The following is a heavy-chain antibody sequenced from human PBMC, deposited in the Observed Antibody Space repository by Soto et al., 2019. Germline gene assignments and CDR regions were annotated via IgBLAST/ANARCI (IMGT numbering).Heavy chain of an antibody. J-gene: IGHJ4*02. CDR2: ISAYNGNT. Sequence: QVQLVQSGAEVKKPGASVKVSCKASGYTFTSYGISWVRQAPGQGLEWMGWISAYNGNTNYAQKLQSRVTMTTAKSTSTAYVEVRSLRSDDTAVYYCARAAAAGTFPFDYWGQGTLVTVSS. CDR1: GYTFTSYG. CDR3: ARAAAAGTFPFDY. V-gene: IGHV1-18*01. D-gene: IGHD6-13*01.